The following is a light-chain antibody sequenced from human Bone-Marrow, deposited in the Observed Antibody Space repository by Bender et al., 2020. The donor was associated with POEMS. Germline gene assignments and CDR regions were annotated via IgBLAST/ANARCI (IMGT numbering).Light chain of an antibody. CDR2: KTF. Sequence: QSVLTQPPSVSGTPGQRVIISCSGSSSNIGNNSVCWYQQLPGTAPKLLMYKTFDRPSGIPERFSASKSGTSASLAISALQSEDEGDYYCATWHDSLNGWVFGGGTKLAVL. CDR3: ATWHDSLNGWV. V-gene: IGLV1-44*01. J-gene: IGLJ3*02. CDR1: SSNIGNNS.